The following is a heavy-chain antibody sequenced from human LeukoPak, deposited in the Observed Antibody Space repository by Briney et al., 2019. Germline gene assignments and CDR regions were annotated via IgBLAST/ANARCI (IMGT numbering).Heavy chain of an antibody. CDR3: ARVVGYGDYDHFDY. Sequence: PSETLSLTCTVSGGSISSGSYYWSWIRQPAGKGLEWIGRIYTSGSTNYNPSLKSRVTISVDTSKNQFSLKLSSVTAADTAVYYCARVVGYGDYDHFDYWGQGTLVTVSS. D-gene: IGHD4-17*01. V-gene: IGHV4-61*02. CDR2: IYTSGST. J-gene: IGHJ4*02. CDR1: GGSISSGSYY.